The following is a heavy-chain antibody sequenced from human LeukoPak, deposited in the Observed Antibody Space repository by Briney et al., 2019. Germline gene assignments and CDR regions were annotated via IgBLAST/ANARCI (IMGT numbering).Heavy chain of an antibody. D-gene: IGHD2-2*01. CDR2: IYHSGST. J-gene: IGHJ4*02. CDR3: AREGRSSTSCYFDF. Sequence: SQTLSLTCAVSGGSLSSGGYSWSWIRQPPGKGLEWIGYIYHSGSTYYNPSLKSRVTISVDRSKIQFSLKLSSVTAADAAVYYCAREGRSSTSCYFDFWGQGTLVTVSS. CDR1: GGSLSSGGYS. V-gene: IGHV4-30-2*01.